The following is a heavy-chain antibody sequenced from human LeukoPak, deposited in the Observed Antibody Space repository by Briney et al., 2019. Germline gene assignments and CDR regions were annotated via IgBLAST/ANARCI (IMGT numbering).Heavy chain of an antibody. CDR1: GLPISNFW. CDR3: ARSARGAFDI. CDR2: ISSDGSST. J-gene: IGHJ3*02. V-gene: IGHV3-74*01. Sequence: QPGGPLRLSCAASGLPISNFWMHWVRQAPGKGPVWVSRISSDGSSTSYADSVKGRFTISRDDAKNTMDLQMNSLRAEDTAVYYGARSARGAFDIWGQGTMVTVSS. D-gene: IGHD4/OR15-4a*01.